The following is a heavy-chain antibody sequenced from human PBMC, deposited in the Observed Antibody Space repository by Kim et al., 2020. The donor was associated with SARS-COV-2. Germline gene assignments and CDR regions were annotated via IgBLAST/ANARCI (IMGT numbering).Heavy chain of an antibody. CDR2: ISWNSGSI. CDR3: AKDHNWGSGGWSWFDP. Sequence: GGSLRLSCAASGFTFDDYAMHWVRQAPGKGLEWVSGISWNSGSIGYADSVKGRFTISRDNAKNSLYLQMNSLRAEDPALYYCAKDHNWGSGGWSWFDPWGQGTLVTVSS. J-gene: IGHJ5*02. V-gene: IGHV3-9*01. D-gene: IGHD7-27*01. CDR1: GFTFDDYA.